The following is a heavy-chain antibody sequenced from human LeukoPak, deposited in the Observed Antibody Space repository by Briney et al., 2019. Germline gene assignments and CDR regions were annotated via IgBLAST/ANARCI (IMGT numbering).Heavy chain of an antibody. J-gene: IGHJ1*01. CDR2: IYYSGST. CDR1: GGSINSGDYY. CDR3: ARGGLQYRAEYFQH. Sequence: PSETLSLTCTVSGGSINSGDYYWSWIRQPPGKGLEWIGYIYYSGSTYYNPSLKSRVTISVDTSKNQFSLKLSSVTAADTAVYYCARGGLQYRAEYFQHWGQGTLVTVSS. V-gene: IGHV4-30-4*08. D-gene: IGHD4-11*01.